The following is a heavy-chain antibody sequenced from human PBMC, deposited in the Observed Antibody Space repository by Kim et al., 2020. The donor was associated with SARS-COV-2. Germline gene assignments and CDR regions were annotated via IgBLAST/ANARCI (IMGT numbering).Heavy chain of an antibody. V-gene: IGHV1-46*01. D-gene: IGHD3-10*01. Sequence: ASVKVSCKASGYTFTSYYMHWVRQAPGQGLEWMGIINPSGGSTSYAQKFQGRVTMTRDTSTSTVYMELSSLRSEDTAVYYCARDGRWEYSGSGSYYFDYWGQGTLVTVSS. CDR2: INPSGGST. CDR1: GYTFTSYY. CDR3: ARDGRWEYSGSGSYYFDY. J-gene: IGHJ4*02.